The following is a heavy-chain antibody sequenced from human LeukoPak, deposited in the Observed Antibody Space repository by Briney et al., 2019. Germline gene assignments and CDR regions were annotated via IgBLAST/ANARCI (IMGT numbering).Heavy chain of an antibody. CDR1: GGSISSHY. J-gene: IGHJ6*03. CDR2: IYYSGST. CDR3: ARREETSYYDSSGNYPYYYYYYMDV. D-gene: IGHD3-22*01. V-gene: IGHV4-59*11. Sequence: SSETLSLTCTVSGGSISSHYWSWIRQPPGKGLEWIGYIYYSGSTNYNPSLKSRVTISVDTSKNQFSLKLSSVTAADTAVYYCARREETSYYDSSGNYPYYYYYYMDVWGKGTTVTVSS.